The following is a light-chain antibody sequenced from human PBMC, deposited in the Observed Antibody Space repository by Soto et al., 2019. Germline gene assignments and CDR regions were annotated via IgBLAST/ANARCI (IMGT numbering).Light chain of an antibody. CDR3: SSYTSTSARG. CDR2: EVS. V-gene: IGLV2-14*01. Sequence: QSVLTQPASVSGSPGQSITISCTGTSSDIGAYKYVSWYQHHSGKAPKLIIYEVSIRPSGISNRFSGSMSGNTASLTISGLQAEDEADYYCSSYTSTSARGFGTGTKV. CDR1: SSDIGAYKY. J-gene: IGLJ1*01.